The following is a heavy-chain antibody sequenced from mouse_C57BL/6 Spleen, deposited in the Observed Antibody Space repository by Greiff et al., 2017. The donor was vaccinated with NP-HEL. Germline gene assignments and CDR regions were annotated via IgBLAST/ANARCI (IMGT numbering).Heavy chain of an antibody. Sequence: VQRVESGPGLVAPSQSLSITCTVSGFSLTSYGVSWVRQPPGKGLEWLGVIWGDGSTNYHSALISRLSIRKDNSKSQGFLKLNRLQTDDTATYYGAEEGTGGNTWYAYWGQGTLVTVSA. V-gene: IGHV2-3*01. CDR2: IWGDGST. D-gene: IGHD1-1*02. J-gene: IGHJ3*01. CDR1: GFSLTSYG. CDR3: AEEGTGGNTWYAY.